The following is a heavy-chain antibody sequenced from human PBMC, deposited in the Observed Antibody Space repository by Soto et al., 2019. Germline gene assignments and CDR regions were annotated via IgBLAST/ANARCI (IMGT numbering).Heavy chain of an antibody. D-gene: IGHD5-18*01. Sequence: SETLSLTCTVSGGSISSSSYHWGWIRQPPGKGLEWIGSIYYSGTTYYNPSLKSRVTISVDRSKNQFSLKLSSVTAADTAVYYCARTAMVGDGRYNWFDPWGQGTLVTVSS. CDR3: ARTAMVGDGRYNWFDP. CDR1: GGSISSSSYH. V-gene: IGHV4-39*07. CDR2: IYYSGTT. J-gene: IGHJ5*02.